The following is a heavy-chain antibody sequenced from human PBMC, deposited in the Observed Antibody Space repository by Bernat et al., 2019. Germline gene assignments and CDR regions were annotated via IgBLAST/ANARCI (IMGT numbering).Heavy chain of an antibody. CDR1: GFTFSSYG. CDR2: ISYDGSNK. J-gene: IGHJ4*02. CDR3: AKDLAGTFDY. V-gene: IGHV3-30*18. Sequence: QVQLVESGGGVVQPGRSLRLSCAASGFTFSSYGMHWVRQAPGKGLEWVAVISYDGSNKYYADTVKGRFTSSRDNSKNTLYLQMNSLRAEDTAVYYCAKDLAGTFDYWGQGTLVTVSS. D-gene: IGHD6-13*01.